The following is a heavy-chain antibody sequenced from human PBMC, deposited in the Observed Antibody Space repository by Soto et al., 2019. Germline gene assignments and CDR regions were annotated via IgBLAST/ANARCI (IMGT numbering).Heavy chain of an antibody. CDR2: SHDNGTT. CDR3: ARVPRGGWPYYFDY. J-gene: IGHJ4*02. D-gene: IGHD6-19*01. Sequence: TSETLSLTCTVFGGSISGYYWSWMRQPPGKGLEWIGYSHDNGTTNYNPSLQSRAAISVDTSKNQLTLKLTSVTAADTAVYYCARVPRGGWPYYFDYWGQGALVTVSS. CDR1: GGSISGYY. V-gene: IGHV4-59*01.